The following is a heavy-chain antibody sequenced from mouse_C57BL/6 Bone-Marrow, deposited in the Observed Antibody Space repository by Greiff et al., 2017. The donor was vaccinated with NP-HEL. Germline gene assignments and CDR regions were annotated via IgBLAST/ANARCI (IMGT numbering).Heavy chain of an antibody. V-gene: IGHV14-4*01. CDR2: IDPENGDT. D-gene: IGHD1-1*01. CDR1: GFNIKDDY. J-gene: IGHJ2*01. Sequence: EVQLQQSGAELVRPGASVKLSCTASGFNIKDDYMHWVKQRPEQGLEWIGWIDPENGDTEYASKFQGKATITADTSSNTAYLQLSSMTSEDTADYYCTTAYCYGSSLDLIDYWGQGTTLTVSS. CDR3: TTAYCYGSSLDLIDY.